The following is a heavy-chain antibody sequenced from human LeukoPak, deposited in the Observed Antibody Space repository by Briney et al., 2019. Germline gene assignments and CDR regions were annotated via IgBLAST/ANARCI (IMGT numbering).Heavy chain of an antibody. V-gene: IGHV4-39*01. Sequence: SETLSLTCTVSSDSIYSSNYYWGCIRQPPGKGLEWTGSIYYSGSTYYNSSLKSRVTISVDTSKNQFSLKLSSLTAADTAVYYCARAAYCGGDCYLFDYWGQGTLVTVFS. CDR2: IYYSGST. CDR3: ARAAYCGGDCYLFDY. D-gene: IGHD2-21*02. CDR1: SDSIYSSNYY. J-gene: IGHJ4*02.